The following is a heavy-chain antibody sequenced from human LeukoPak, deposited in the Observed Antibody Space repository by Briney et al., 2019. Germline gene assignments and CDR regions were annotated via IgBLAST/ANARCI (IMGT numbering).Heavy chain of an antibody. D-gene: IGHD2-2*01. V-gene: IGHV4-59*01. CDR1: GGSISSYY. J-gene: IGHJ3*02. Sequence: SETLSLTCTVSGGSISSYYWSWIRQPPGKGLEWFGYIYYRGSTNYNPSLKSRVTISVDTSKNQFSLKLSSVTAADTAVYYCARDPYCSGTSCSQGFDAFDIWGQGTMVTVSS. CDR2: IYYRGST. CDR3: ARDPYCSGTSCSQGFDAFDI.